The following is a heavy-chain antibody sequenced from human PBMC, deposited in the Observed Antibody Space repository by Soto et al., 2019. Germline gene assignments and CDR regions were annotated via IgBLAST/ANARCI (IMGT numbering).Heavy chain of an antibody. CDR1: GYSFTSYW. Sequence: PGESLKISCKGSGYSFTSYWIGWVRQMPGKGLEWMGIIYPGDSDTRYSPSFQGQVTISADKSISTAYLQWSSLKASDTAMYYCATQGRAARLQYYYYVMDGWGQGTTVTVYS. CDR3: ATQGRAARLQYYYYVMDG. D-gene: IGHD6-6*01. V-gene: IGHV5-51*01. CDR2: IYPGDSDT. J-gene: IGHJ6*02.